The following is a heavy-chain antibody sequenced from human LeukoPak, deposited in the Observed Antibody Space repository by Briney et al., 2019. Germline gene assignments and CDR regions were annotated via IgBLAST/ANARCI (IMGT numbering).Heavy chain of an antibody. CDR2: ISGSGGST. V-gene: IGHV3-23*01. D-gene: IGHD2-21*01. CDR1: GFTFSSYA. J-gene: IGHJ4*02. Sequence: PGGSLRLSCAASGFTFSSYAMSWVCQAPGKGLEWVSAISGSGGSTYYADSVKGRFTISRDNSKNILYLQMNSLRAEDTAVYYCAKDRGAYCGGDCYFPSFDYWGQGTLVTVSS. CDR3: AKDRGAYCGGDCYFPSFDY.